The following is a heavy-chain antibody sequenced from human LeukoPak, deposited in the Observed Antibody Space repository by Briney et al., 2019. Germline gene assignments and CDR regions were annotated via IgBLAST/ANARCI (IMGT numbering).Heavy chain of an antibody. CDR2: INHSGST. CDR1: GGSFSGYY. Sequence: SETLSLTCAVYGGSFSGYYWSWIRQPPGKGLEWIGEINHSGSTNYNPSLKSRVTISVDTSKNQFSLKLSSVTAADTAVYYCARAPRYSSSPYYFDYWGQGTLVTVSS. J-gene: IGHJ4*02. D-gene: IGHD6-6*01. CDR3: ARAPRYSSSPYYFDY. V-gene: IGHV4-34*01.